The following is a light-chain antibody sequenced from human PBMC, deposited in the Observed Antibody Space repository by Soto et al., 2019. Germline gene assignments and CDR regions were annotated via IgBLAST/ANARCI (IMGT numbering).Light chain of an antibody. CDR1: QDITNY. CDR2: DAS. J-gene: IGKJ4*01. CDR3: QQYDNLPLT. Sequence: DILMTQSPSSLFASVGDRVTITCQASQDITNYLNWYQQKPGKAPKLLIYDASNLETGVPSRFSGSGSGTDFTFTISSLQPEDIATSYCQQYDNLPLTFGGGTKVEIK. V-gene: IGKV1-33*01.